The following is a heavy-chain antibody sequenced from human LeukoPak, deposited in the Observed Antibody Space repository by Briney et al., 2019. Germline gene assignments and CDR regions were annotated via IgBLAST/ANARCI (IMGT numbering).Heavy chain of an antibody. CDR2: IYYSGST. V-gene: IGHV4-59*01. J-gene: IGHJ4*02. D-gene: IGHD3-3*01. CDR3: ARDHFGQDY. Sequence: TLSLTCTVSGGSISSYYWSWIRQPPGKGLEWIGYIYYSGSTNYNPSLTSRVTISVDTSKNQFSLKLSSVTAADTAVYYCARDHFGQDYWGQGTLVTVSS. CDR1: GGSISSYY.